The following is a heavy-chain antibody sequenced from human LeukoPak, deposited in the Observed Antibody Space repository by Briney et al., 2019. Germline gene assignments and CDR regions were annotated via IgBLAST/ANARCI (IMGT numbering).Heavy chain of an antibody. CDR3: ASGDSSGYYRGMDV. CDR1: GGSISSYY. V-gene: IGHV4-59*01. CDR2: IYYSGST. D-gene: IGHD3-22*01. J-gene: IGHJ6*02. Sequence: SETLSLTCTVSGGSISSYYCSWIRQPPGKGLERIGYIYYSGSTNYNPSLKSRVTISLDTSKNQFSLKLSSVTAADTAVYYCASGDSSGYYRGMDVWGQGTTLTVSS.